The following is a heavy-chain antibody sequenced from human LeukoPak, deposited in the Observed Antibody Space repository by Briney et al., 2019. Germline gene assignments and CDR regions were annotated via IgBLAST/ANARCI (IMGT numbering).Heavy chain of an antibody. J-gene: IGHJ3*02. CDR3: ARVLRGDYGDAFDI. Sequence: SETLSLTCTVSGVSISSSSYYWGWIRQPPGKGLEWIVYIYHSGSTYYNPSLKSRVTISVDRSKNQFSLKLSSVTAADTAMYYCARVLRGDYGDAFDIWGQGTMVTVSS. CDR2: IYHSGST. D-gene: IGHD4-17*01. V-gene: IGHV4-39*07. CDR1: GVSISSSSYY.